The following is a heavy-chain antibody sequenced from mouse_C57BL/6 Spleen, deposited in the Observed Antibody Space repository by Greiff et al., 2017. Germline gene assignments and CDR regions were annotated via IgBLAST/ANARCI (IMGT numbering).Heavy chain of an antibody. J-gene: IGHJ4*01. CDR1: GFTFSDYG. V-gene: IGHV5-15*04. CDR3: ARQEYDDAMDY. CDR2: ISNLAYSI. Sequence: EVKLVESGGGLVQPGGSLKLSCAASGFTFSDYGMAWVRQAPRQGPEWVAFISNLAYSIYYADTVTGRFTISRENAKNTLYLEMSSLRSEDTAMYYCARQEYDDAMDYWGQGTSVTVSS. D-gene: IGHD2-3*01.